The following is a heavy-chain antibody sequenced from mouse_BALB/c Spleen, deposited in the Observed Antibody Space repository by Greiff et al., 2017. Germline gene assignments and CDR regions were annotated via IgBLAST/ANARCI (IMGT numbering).Heavy chain of an antibody. CDR2: ISSGSSTI. Sequence: EVKLMESGGGLVQPGGSRKLSCAASGFTFSSFGMHWVRQAPEKGLEWVAYISSGSSTIYYADTVKGRFTISRDNPKNTLFLQMTSLRSEDTAMYYCASGGTGYFDYWGQGTTLTVSS. CDR1: GFTFSSFG. V-gene: IGHV5-17*02. CDR3: ASGGTGYFDY. D-gene: IGHD4-1*01. J-gene: IGHJ2*01.